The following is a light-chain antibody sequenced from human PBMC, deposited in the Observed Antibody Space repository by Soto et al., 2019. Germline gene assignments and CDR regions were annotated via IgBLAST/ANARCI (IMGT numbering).Light chain of an antibody. CDR3: QQYNNWPPWT. CDR2: GAS. V-gene: IGKV3-15*01. CDR1: QSVSVD. Sequence: EIVMTQSPANLSVSPGERVTLSCRASQSVSVDLAWYQQRPGQAPRLLIYGASTRATGIPVRFSGSGSGTEFSLTISSLQSEDFAFYYCQQYNNWPPWTFGQGTKVDI. J-gene: IGKJ1*01.